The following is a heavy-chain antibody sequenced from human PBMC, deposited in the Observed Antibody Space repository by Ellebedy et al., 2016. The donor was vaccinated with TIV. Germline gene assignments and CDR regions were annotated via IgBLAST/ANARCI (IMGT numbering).Heavy chain of an antibody. CDR2: IKQDGSDK. CDR1: GFTFSSYW. D-gene: IGHD4-17*01. V-gene: IGHV3-7*01. J-gene: IGHJ3*02. CDR3: ATDGSYGDYLSPTHAFVI. Sequence: GGSLRLSCGASGFTFSSYWMSWVRQAPGKGLEWVANIKQDGSDKYHVDSVKGRFTISRDNAKNSLYLHLNSLRAEDTAMYYCATDGSYGDYLSPTHAFVIWGQGTMVTVSS.